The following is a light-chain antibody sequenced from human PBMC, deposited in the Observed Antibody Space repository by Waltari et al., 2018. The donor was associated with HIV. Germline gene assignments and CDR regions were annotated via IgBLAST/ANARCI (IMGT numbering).Light chain of an antibody. CDR3: SSYTSSSTMI. V-gene: IGLV2-14*01. CDR2: EVS. CDR1: STDVVGYNS. J-gene: IGLJ2*01. Sequence: QSALTQPSSVSGSPGQSTTLSCTGTSTDVVGYNSVSWYQQHPGKAPKLMVYEVSNRPSGVSNRFSGSKSGNAASLTISGLQAEDEADYYCSSYTSSSTMIFGGGTKVTVL.